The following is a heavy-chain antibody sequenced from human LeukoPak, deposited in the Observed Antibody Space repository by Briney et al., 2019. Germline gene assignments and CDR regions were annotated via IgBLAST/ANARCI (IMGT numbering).Heavy chain of an antibody. V-gene: IGHV3-11*01. J-gene: IGHJ4*02. D-gene: IGHD5-18*01. Sequence: GGSLRLSCTVSGFTVSSNSMSWVRQAPGKGLEWVSYISSSGRTMYYADSVKGRFTVSRDNAKNSLYLQMNSLRAEDTAVYYCANDLGWIQLNLGRGQGTLVTVSS. CDR1: GFTVSSNS. CDR2: ISSSGRTM. CDR3: ANDLGWIQLNLG.